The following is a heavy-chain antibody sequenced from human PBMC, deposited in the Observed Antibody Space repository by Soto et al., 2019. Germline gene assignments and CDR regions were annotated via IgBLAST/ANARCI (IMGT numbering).Heavy chain of an antibody. D-gene: IGHD4-4*01. Sequence: PLRLSCASSVFIFNSYEMNWVRQAPGKGLEWVSYISSSGSSKYYADSVKGRFTISRDNAKKSLYLQMNGLRAGDTAVYYCARGNILDFWGRGNMVTVSS. CDR2: ISSSGSSK. CDR3: ARGNILDF. CDR1: VFIFNSYE. J-gene: IGHJ4*02. V-gene: IGHV3-48*03.